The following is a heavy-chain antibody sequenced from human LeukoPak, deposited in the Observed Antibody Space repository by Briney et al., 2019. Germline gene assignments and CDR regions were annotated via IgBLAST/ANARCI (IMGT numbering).Heavy chain of an antibody. CDR3: ARDRTLLWFGELSYNWFDP. V-gene: IGHV3-48*04. CDR2: ISSRSSTI. D-gene: IGHD3-10*01. CDR1: GFTFSSYS. Sequence: GGSLRLSCAASGFTFSSYSMNWVRQAPGKGLEWVSYISSRSSTIYYADSVKGRFTISRDNAKNSLYLQMNSLRAEDTAVYYCARDRTLLWFGELSYNWFDPWGQVTLVTVSS. J-gene: IGHJ5*02.